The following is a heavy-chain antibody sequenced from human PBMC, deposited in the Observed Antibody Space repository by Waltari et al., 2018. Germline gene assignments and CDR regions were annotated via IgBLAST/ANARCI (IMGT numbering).Heavy chain of an antibody. D-gene: IGHD1-7*01. Sequence: EVQLVESGGGLVQPGRSLRLSCAASGFTFDDYAMHWVRQAPGKGLEWVSGISWNSGSIGYADSVKGRFTISRDNAKNSLYLQMNSLRAEDTALYYCAKDRGPITGTTSGGFDYWGQGTLVTVSS. CDR3: AKDRGPITGTTSGGFDY. J-gene: IGHJ4*02. CDR2: ISWNSGSI. V-gene: IGHV3-9*01. CDR1: GFTFDDYA.